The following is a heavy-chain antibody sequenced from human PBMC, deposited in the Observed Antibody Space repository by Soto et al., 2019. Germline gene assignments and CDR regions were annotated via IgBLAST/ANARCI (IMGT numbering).Heavy chain of an antibody. J-gene: IGHJ4*02. CDR1: GGSISSGGYS. CDR2: IYHSGST. V-gene: IGHV4-30-2*01. D-gene: IGHD3-10*01. Sequence: SETLSLTCAVSGGSISSGGYSWSWIRQPPGKGLEWIGYIYHSGSTYYNPSLKSRVTISVDRSKNQFSLKLSSVTAADTAVYYCARDGGSTNYYFDYWGQGTLVTVSS. CDR3: ARDGGSTNYYFDY.